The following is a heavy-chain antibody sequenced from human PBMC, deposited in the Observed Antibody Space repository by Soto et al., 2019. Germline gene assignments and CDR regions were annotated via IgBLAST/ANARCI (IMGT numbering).Heavy chain of an antibody. CDR1: ADSVSKYY. V-gene: IGHV4-4*07. D-gene: IGHD4-17*01. CDR3: ARSPAYGDYANLDT. CDR2: IHSTRSP. J-gene: IGHJ5*02. Sequence: SETLSLTCTVSADSVSKYYWNWNRQHAGKGLEWIGRIHSTRSPNYNPSLKSRVTMSVDTSKSQFSLKLNLTSVTAADTAVYYCARSPAYGDYANLDTWGQGTLVTVSS.